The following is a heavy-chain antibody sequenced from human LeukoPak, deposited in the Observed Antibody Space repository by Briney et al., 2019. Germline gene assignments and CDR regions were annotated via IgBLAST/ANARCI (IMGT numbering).Heavy chain of an antibody. Sequence: GGSLRLSCAASGFTFSDYYMSWIRQAPGKGLEWASYISSSGSTIYYADSVKGRFTISRDNAKNSLYLQMNSLRAEDTAVYYCARETRSRITIFGVVIPRYGMDVWGQGTTVTAAS. CDR1: GFTFSDYY. V-gene: IGHV3-11*01. J-gene: IGHJ6*02. CDR2: ISSSGSTI. CDR3: ARETRSRITIFGVVIPRYGMDV. D-gene: IGHD3-3*01.